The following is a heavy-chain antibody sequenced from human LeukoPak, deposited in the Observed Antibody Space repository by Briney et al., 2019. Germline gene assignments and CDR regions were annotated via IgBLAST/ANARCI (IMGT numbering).Heavy chain of an antibody. Sequence: GESLKISCKGSGYYFTSYWIGWVRQTPGKGLEWMGIIYPGDSDHRYSPSFQGQVTMSADKSISTSYLQWNSLKASDTAMYYCARTLTREPNAFDIWGQGTLVTVSS. D-gene: IGHD2-15*01. CDR1: GYYFTSYW. CDR3: ARTLTREPNAFDI. J-gene: IGHJ3*02. V-gene: IGHV5-51*01. CDR2: IYPGDSDH.